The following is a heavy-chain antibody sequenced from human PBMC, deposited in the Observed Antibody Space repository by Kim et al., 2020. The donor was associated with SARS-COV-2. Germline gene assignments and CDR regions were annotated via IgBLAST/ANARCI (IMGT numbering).Heavy chain of an antibody. V-gene: IGHV1-2*02. CDR1: GYTFTGYY. CDR3: ARVAGVLWFGELLHASRKWFDP. CDR2: INPNSGGT. D-gene: IGHD3-10*01. J-gene: IGHJ5*02. Sequence: ASVKVSCKASGYTFTGYYMHWVRQAPGQGLEWMGWINPNSGGTNYAQKFQGRVTMTRDTSISTAYMELSRLRSDDTAVYYCARVAGVLWFGELLHASRKWFDPWGQGTLVTVSS.